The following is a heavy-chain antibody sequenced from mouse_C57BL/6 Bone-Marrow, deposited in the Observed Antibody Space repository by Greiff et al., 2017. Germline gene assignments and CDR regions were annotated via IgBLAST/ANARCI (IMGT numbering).Heavy chain of an antibody. J-gene: IGHJ2*01. Sequence: EVQRVESGGGLVKPGGSLKLSCAASGFTFSDYGMHWVRQAPEKGLEWVAYISSGSSTIYYADTVKGRFNISRDNAKDTLFLQMTSLRSADTAMYYCARPASWGYFDYWGQGTTLTVSS. CDR2: ISSGSSTI. V-gene: IGHV5-17*01. D-gene: IGHD4-1*01. CDR3: ARPASWGYFDY. CDR1: GFTFSDYG.